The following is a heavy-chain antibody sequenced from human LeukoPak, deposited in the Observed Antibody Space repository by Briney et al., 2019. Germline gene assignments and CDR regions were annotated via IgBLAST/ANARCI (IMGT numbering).Heavy chain of an antibody. Sequence: SGTLSLTCTVSGGSISSYYWSWIRQPPGKGLEWIGYIYYSGSTNYNPSLKSRVTISVDTSKNQFSLKLSSVTAADTAVYYCARSGGENWNYYYYYYGMDVWGQGTTVTVSS. CDR2: IYYSGST. J-gene: IGHJ6*02. CDR1: GGSISSYY. V-gene: IGHV4-59*01. CDR3: ARSGGENWNYYYYYYGMDV. D-gene: IGHD1-7*01.